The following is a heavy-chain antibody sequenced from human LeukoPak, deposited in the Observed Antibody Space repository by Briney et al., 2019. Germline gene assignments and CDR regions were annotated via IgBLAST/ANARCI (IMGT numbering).Heavy chain of an antibody. CDR1: GFTFSSYS. CDR2: ISSSSSYI. V-gene: IGHV3-21*01. CDR3: ARDGMGSSWLDY. Sequence: GGSLRLSCAASGFTFSSYSMNWVRQAPGKGLEWASSISSSSSYIYYADSVKGRFTISRDNAKNSPYLQMNSLRAEDTAVYYCARDGMGSSWLDYWGQGTLVTVSS. D-gene: IGHD6-13*01. J-gene: IGHJ4*02.